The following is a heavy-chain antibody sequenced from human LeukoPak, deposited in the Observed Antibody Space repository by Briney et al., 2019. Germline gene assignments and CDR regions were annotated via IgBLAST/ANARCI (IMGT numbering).Heavy chain of an antibody. V-gene: IGHV1-2*02. Sequence: GASVKVSCKASGYTFIDYYMHWVRQAPGQGLEWMGWINPNSGGTNYAQNFQGRVTMTRDTSISTAFMELRRLRSDDTAVYYCARDLMGSNSDYWGQEPWSPSPQ. CDR2: INPNSGGT. CDR1: GYTFIDYY. CDR3: ARDLMGSNSDY. J-gene: IGHJ4*01. D-gene: IGHD4-11*01.